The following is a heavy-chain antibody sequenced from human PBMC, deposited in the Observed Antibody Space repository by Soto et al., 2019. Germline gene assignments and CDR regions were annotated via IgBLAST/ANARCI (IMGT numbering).Heavy chain of an antibody. CDR3: ARHRGTYYYGSGSYYHPIDY. V-gene: IGHV4-4*02. CDR1: SGSISSTNW. D-gene: IGHD3-10*01. Sequence: SETLSLTCTVSSGSISSTNWWSWVRQPPGKGLEWIGEIYHSGSINYNPSLNSRVTISVDKSKNQFSLKLSSVTAADTAVYYCARHRGTYYYGSGSYYHPIDYWGQGTLVTVSS. CDR2: IYHSGSI. J-gene: IGHJ4*02.